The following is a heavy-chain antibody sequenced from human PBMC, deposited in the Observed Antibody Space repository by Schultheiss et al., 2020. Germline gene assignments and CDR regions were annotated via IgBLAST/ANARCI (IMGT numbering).Heavy chain of an antibody. D-gene: IGHD2-15*01. J-gene: IGHJ4*02. CDR2: IYYSGST. CDR3: AREGGWRRPFDY. CDR1: GGSISSSSYY. V-gene: IGHV4-39*02. Sequence: SETLSLTCTVSGGSISSSSYYWSWIRQHPGKGLEWIGYIYYSGSTSYNPSLKSRVTISVDTSKNQFSLKLSSVTAADTAVYYCAREGGWRRPFDYWGQGTLVTVS.